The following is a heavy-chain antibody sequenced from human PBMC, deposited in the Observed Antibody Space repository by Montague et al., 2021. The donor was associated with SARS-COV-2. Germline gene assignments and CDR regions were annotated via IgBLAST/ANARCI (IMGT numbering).Heavy chain of an antibody. D-gene: IGHD3-10*01. Sequence: SETLSLTCTVSGDSLTYFYWSWIRQTPGKGLEWIGYIFYSGTTYYNPSLKSRVTISVDTSKNQFSLKLSSVTAADTAVYYCARLGSGSYYTLDYWGQGTLVTVSS. CDR2: IFYSGTT. CDR3: ARLGSGSYYTLDY. J-gene: IGHJ4*02. V-gene: IGHV4-59*04. CDR1: GDSLTYFY.